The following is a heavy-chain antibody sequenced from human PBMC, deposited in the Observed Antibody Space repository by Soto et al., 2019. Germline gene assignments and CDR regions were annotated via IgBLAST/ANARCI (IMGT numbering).Heavy chain of an antibody. V-gene: IGHV3-23*01. CDR2: ISGSGGST. CDR1: GFTFSSYA. D-gene: IGHD6-13*01. CDR3: AKDHPGIAAAAYYFDY. J-gene: IGHJ4*02. Sequence: PGGSLRLSCADSGFTFSSYAMSWVRQAPGKGLEWVSAISGSGGSTYYADSVKGRFTISRDNSKNTLYLQMNSLRAEDTAVYYCAKDHPGIAAAAYYFDYWGQGTLVTVSS.